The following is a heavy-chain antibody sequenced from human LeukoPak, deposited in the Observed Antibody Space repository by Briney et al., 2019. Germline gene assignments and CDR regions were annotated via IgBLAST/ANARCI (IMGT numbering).Heavy chain of an antibody. CDR3: VRDDDRPDNGLDH. CDR2: LSTSGAAT. J-gene: IGHJ4*02. D-gene: IGHD3-22*01. CDR1: GFTFSSFS. Sequence: QAGGSLRLSCATSGFTFSSFSMNWVRQAPGKGLEWVSTLSTSGAATYYADSVKGRSTISRDNSKNTLFLQMNSLRAEDTAVYYCVRDDDRPDNGLDHWGQGTLVTVSS. V-gene: IGHV3-23*01.